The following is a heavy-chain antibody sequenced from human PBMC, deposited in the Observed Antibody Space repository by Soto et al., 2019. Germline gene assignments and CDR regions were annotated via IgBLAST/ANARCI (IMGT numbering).Heavy chain of an antibody. CDR2: IKQDGSEK. CDR3: ARSGYDILTGYPSLLDC. D-gene: IGHD3-9*01. Sequence: EVQLVESGGGLVQPGGSLRLSCAASGFTFSSYWMSWVRQAPGKGLEWVANIKQDGSEKYYVDSVKGRFTISRDNAKNSLYLQMNSLRAEDTAVYYCARSGYDILTGYPSLLDCWGQGTLVTVSS. J-gene: IGHJ4*02. V-gene: IGHV3-7*01. CDR1: GFTFSSYW.